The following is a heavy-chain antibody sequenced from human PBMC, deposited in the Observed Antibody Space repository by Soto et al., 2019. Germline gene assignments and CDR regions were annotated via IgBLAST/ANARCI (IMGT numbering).Heavy chain of an antibody. J-gene: IGHJ6*02. D-gene: IGHD6-19*01. CDR1: GITFSSYA. Sequence: GGSLRLSCVASGITFSSYAMVWVRQPPGKGLEWVAVISYDGSNQDYADSVKGRFSISRDNSKNTVYLQMNSLRVEDSAVYYCARDRSSTYYYYGMDLWGQGTTVTVSS. CDR2: ISYDGSNQ. CDR3: ARDRSSTYYYYGMDL. V-gene: IGHV3-30-3*01.